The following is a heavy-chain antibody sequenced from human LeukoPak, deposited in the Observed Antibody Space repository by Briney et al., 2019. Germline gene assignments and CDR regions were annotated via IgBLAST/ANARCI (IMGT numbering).Heavy chain of an antibody. CDR3: TTDLPELRFLEWLPYYYYGMDV. CDR2: IKSKTDGGTT. V-gene: IGHV3-15*01. Sequence: GGSLRLSCAASGFTFSNAWMSWVRQAPGKGLEWVGRIKSKTDGGTTDYAAPVKGRFTISRDDSKNTLYLQMNSLKTEDTAVYYCTTDLPELRFLEWLPYYYYGMDVWSQGTTVTVSS. CDR1: GFTFSNAW. D-gene: IGHD3-3*01. J-gene: IGHJ6*02.